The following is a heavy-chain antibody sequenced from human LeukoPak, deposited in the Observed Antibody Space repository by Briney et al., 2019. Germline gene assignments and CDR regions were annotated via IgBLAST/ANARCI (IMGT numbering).Heavy chain of an antibody. CDR1: GYTFTSYG. J-gene: IGHJ6*03. D-gene: IGHD6-13*01. V-gene: IGHV1-18*01. CDR2: ISANNGNT. CDR3: ARDMDSSSWYVVVSYYYMDV. Sequence: GASVKVSCKASGYTFTSYGISWVRQAPGQGLEWMGWISANNGNTNYAQKLQGRVTMTTDTSTSTAYMELRSLRSDDTAVYYCARDMDSSSWYVVVSYYYMDVWGKGTTVTVSS.